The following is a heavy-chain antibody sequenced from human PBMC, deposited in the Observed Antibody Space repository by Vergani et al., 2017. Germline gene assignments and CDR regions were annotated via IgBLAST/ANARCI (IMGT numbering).Heavy chain of an antibody. J-gene: IGHJ4*02. V-gene: IGHV4-59*08. CDR3: VRVPWESGGPYAGC. Sequence: QVQLEESGPGLVKPSETLSLTCTVSGGSFNTYYWSWIRQSPGKGLEWIGYIYSTGSTNYKPPLNSRVSMSVDTSKNQFPLRVNSVTAADAAVYYCVRVPWESGGPYAGCWGRGGLV. CDR2: IYSTGST. CDR1: GGSFNTYY. D-gene: IGHD2-15*01.